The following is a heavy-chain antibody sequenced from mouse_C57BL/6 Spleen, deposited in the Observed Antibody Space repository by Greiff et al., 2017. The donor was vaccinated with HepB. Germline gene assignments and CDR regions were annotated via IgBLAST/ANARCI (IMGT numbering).Heavy chain of an antibody. CDR1: GFSLSSYG. CDR3: ATSHFYAMDY. Sequence: VKLQESGPGLVQPSQSLSITCTVSGFSLSSYGVHWVRQSPGKGLEWLGVIWSGGSTDNNAAFISRLSISKDNSKSQVFFKMNSLQADDTAIYYCATSHFYAMDYWGQGTSVTVSS. J-gene: IGHJ4*01. CDR2: IWSGGST. D-gene: IGHD6-1*01. V-gene: IGHV2-2*01.